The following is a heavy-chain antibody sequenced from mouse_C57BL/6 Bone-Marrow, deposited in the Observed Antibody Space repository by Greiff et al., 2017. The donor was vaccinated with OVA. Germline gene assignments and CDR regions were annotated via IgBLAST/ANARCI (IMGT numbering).Heavy chain of an antibody. Sequence: VQLQQSGPELVKPGASVKISCKASGYTFPDYYMNWVKQSHGKSLEWIGDINPNNGGTSYNQKFKGKATLTVDKSSSTAYMELRSLTSEDSAVYYCARNYYGSSYGYFDVWGTGTTVTVSS. CDR2: INPNNGGT. J-gene: IGHJ1*03. CDR1: GYTFPDYY. CDR3: ARNYYGSSYGYFDV. V-gene: IGHV1-26*01. D-gene: IGHD1-1*01.